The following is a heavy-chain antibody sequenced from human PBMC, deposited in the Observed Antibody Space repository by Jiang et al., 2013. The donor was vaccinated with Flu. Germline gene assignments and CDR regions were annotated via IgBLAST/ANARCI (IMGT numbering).Heavy chain of an antibody. CDR2: INHSGST. D-gene: IGHD2-15*01. CDR1: GGSFSGYY. Sequence: GLVKPSETLSLTCAVYGGSFSGYYWSWIRQPPGKGLEWIGEINHSGSTNYNPSLKSRVTISVDTSKNQFSLKLSSVTAADTAVYYCARGCSGGSCYFDYWGQGTLVTVSS. CDR3: ARGCSGGSCYFDY. J-gene: IGHJ4*02. V-gene: IGHV4-34*01.